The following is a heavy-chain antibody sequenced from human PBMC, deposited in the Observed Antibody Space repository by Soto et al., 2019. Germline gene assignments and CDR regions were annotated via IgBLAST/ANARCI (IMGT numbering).Heavy chain of an antibody. CDR3: AKDARGVIMRPDAFDI. CDR1: GFTFSSYG. CDR2: ISYDGSNK. V-gene: IGHV3-30*18. Sequence: GGSLRLSCAASGFTFSSYGMHWVRQAPGKGLEWVAVISYDGSNKYYADSVKGRFTISRDNSKNTLYLQMNSLRAEDTAVYYCAKDARGVIMRPDAFDIWGQGTMVTVSS. J-gene: IGHJ3*02. D-gene: IGHD3-10*01.